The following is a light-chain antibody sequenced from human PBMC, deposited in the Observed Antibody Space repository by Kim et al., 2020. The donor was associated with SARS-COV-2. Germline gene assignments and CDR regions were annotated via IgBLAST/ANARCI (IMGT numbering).Light chain of an antibody. Sequence: DIQMTQSPSSLSASVGDRVTITCQATQDISNYLNWYQQKPGKAPKLLIHDASNLETGFPSRFSGGGSGTFFTFTISSLQPEDIATYYCQQYHALPRTFGQRTKLEIK. J-gene: IGKJ2*01. CDR2: DAS. CDR1: QDISNY. CDR3: QQYHALPRT. V-gene: IGKV1-33*01.